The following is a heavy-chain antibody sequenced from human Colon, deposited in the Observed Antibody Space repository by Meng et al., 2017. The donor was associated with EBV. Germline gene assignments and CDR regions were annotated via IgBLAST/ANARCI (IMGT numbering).Heavy chain of an antibody. CDR3: ARDLNGGPSGNRFDP. J-gene: IGHJ5*02. V-gene: IGHV3-33*01. CDR2: IWSNGINK. Sequence: QVQLVESGGGVVQPGRSLRPACAASGFTFSHYAIHWCRQAPGKGLEWVAVIWSNGINKYYGDAVKGRFTISRDNSKNTVSLQMNSLKGEDTAVYYCARDLNGGPSGNRFDPWGQGTLVTVYS. D-gene: IGHD2-8*01. CDR1: GFTFSHYA.